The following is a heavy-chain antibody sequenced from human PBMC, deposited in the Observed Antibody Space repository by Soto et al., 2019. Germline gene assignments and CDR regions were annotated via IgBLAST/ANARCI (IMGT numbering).Heavy chain of an antibody. CDR2: INHSGST. J-gene: IGHJ6*02. D-gene: IGHD2-2*01. CDR3: ARAPRKIVVLPSASLVYYYYGMDV. CDR1: GGSISNYY. V-gene: IGHV4-34*01. Sequence: SETLSLTCTVSGGSISNYYWTWIRQPAGKGLEWIGEINHSGSTNYNPSLKSRVTISVDTSKNQFSLKLSSVTAADTAVYYCARAPRKIVVLPSASLVYYYYGMDVWGQGTTVTVSS.